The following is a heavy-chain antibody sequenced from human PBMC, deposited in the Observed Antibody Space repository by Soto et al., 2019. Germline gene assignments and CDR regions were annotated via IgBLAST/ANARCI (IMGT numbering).Heavy chain of an antibody. CDR3: ARLAYYDILTGYLNWFDP. J-gene: IGHJ5*02. Sequence: KPSETLSLTCTVSGGSISSGGYYWSWIRQHPGKGLEWIGYIYYSGSTYYNPSLKSRVTISVDTSKNQFSLKLSSVTAADTAVYYCARLAYYDILTGYLNWFDPWGQGTLVTVSS. D-gene: IGHD3-9*01. CDR2: IYYSGST. V-gene: IGHV4-31*03. CDR1: GGSISSGGYY.